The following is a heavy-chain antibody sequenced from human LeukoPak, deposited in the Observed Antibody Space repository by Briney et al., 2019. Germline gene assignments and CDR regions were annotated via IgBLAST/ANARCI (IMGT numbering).Heavy chain of an antibody. CDR2: ISGSGGST. CDR1: GFTFSSYA. Sequence: GGSLRLSCAASGFTFSSYAMSWVRQAPGKGLEWVSGISGSGGSTYYADSVKGRFTIPRDNSKNTLYLQMNSLRAEDTALYYCTSGNYQAGNDAFDIWGQGTMVTVSS. CDR3: TSGNYQAGNDAFDI. D-gene: IGHD1-26*01. J-gene: IGHJ3*02. V-gene: IGHV3-23*01.